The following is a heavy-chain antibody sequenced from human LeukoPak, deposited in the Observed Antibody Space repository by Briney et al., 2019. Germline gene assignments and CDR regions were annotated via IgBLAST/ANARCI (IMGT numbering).Heavy chain of an antibody. J-gene: IGHJ6*03. CDR1: GFTFDDYA. CDR3: AREYSSGWRGSYYYMDV. Sequence: GGSLRLSCAASGFTFDDYAMHWVRQAPGKGLEWVAFIRYDGSNKYYADSVKGRFTVSRDNSKNTLYLQMNSLRAEDTAVYYCAREYSSGWRGSYYYMDVWGKGTTVTVSS. D-gene: IGHD6-19*01. CDR2: IRYDGSNK. V-gene: IGHV3-30*02.